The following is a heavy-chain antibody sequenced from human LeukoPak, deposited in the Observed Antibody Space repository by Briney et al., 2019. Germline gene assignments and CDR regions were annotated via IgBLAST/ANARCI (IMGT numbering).Heavy chain of an antibody. D-gene: IGHD1-26*01. V-gene: IGHV1-69*13. CDR3: ASQPWDLGYDY. CDR2: IIPIFGTA. J-gene: IGHJ4*02. Sequence: ASVKVSCKASGGTFSSYAISWVRQAPGQGLEWMGGIIPIFGTANYAQKFQGRVTITADESTSTAYMELSRLRSDDTAVYYCASQPWDLGYDYWGQGTLVTVSS. CDR1: GGTFSSYA.